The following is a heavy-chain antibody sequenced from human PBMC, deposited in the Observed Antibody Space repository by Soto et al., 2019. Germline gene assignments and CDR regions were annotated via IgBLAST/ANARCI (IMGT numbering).Heavy chain of an antibody. V-gene: IGHV4-59*01. CDR2: ISYSGST. J-gene: IGHJ4*02. Sequence: QVQLQESGPGLVKPSETLSLTCTVSGDSISSYYWTWIRQPPGKGLEWIGFISYSGSTNYNPSLKSRVTISVDTSKNQFSLKLTSVIAADTAVYYCARYSGTYYAYWGQGTLVTVSS. D-gene: IGHD1-26*01. CDR1: GDSISSYY. CDR3: ARYSGTYYAY.